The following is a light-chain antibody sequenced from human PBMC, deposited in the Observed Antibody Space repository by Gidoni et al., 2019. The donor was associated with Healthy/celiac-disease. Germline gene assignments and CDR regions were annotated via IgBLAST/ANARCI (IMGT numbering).Light chain of an antibody. Sequence: DIQMTQSPSTLSASVGARVTITCRASQSISSWLAWYQQKPGKAPKLLIYDASRLESGVPSRFSGSGSGTEFTLTISSLQPDDFATYYCQQYNSYSLSFGGGTKVEIK. CDR3: QQYNSYSLS. CDR2: DAS. V-gene: IGKV1-5*01. J-gene: IGKJ4*01. CDR1: QSISSW.